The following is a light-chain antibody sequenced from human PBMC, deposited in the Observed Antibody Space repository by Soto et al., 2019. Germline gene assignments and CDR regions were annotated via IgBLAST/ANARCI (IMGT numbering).Light chain of an antibody. CDR1: SSDVGVYNY. CDR3: CSYVGSYSYV. CDR2: DVN. Sequence: QSVLTQPRSVSGSPGQSVTISCTGTSSDVGVYNYVSWFQQHPGKAPKLMIYDVNTRPSGVPDRFSGSKSGNTASLTISGLQAEDEGDYYRCSYVGSYSYVFGSGTKVTV. J-gene: IGLJ1*01. V-gene: IGLV2-11*01.